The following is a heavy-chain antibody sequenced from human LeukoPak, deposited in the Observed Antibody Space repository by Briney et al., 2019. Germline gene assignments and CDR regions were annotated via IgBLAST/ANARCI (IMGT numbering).Heavy chain of an antibody. J-gene: IGHJ4*02. CDR2: INPNSGGT. Sequence: GASVKVSCKASGYTFTGYYMHWVRQAPGQGLEWMGWINPNSGGTNYAQKFQGRVTMTRDTSISAAYMELSRLRSDDTAVYYCARWVAVVGAPDYWGQGTLVTVSS. D-gene: IGHD2-15*01. CDR1: GYTFTGYY. V-gene: IGHV1-2*02. CDR3: ARWVAVVGAPDY.